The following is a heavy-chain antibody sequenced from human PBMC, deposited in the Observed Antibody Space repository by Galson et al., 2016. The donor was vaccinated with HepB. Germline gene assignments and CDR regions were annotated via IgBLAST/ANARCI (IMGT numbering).Heavy chain of an antibody. CDR1: DASISFTNW. D-gene: IGHD2-2*01. CDR2: INHSGST. Sequence: SETLSLTCAVSDASISFTNWWSWVRQPPGKGLEWIGEINHSGSTNYNPSLKSRVTISIDTSKTQFSLNLSSVTAADTAVYYCARLNAGAVGYWGQGTLVTVSS. CDR3: ARLNAGAVGY. J-gene: IGHJ4*02. V-gene: IGHV4-4*02.